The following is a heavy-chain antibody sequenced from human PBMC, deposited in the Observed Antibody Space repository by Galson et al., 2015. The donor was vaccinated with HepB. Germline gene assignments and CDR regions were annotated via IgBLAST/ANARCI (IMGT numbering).Heavy chain of an antibody. CDR1: GFTFSSYW. CDR3: VRDGDWNYRTIFDI. J-gene: IGHJ3*02. Sequence: SLRLSCAASGFTFSSYWMTWVRQDPGKGLEWVAQIKEDGSEKYYVDSVRGRFTISRDNAKNSLYLQMNSLRAEDTAVYYCVRDGDWNYRTIFDIWGQGTMVTVSS. D-gene: IGHD1-7*01. V-gene: IGHV3-7*01. CDR2: IKEDGSEK.